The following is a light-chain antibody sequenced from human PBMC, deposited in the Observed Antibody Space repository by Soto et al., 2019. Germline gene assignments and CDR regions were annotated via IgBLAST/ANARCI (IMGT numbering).Light chain of an antibody. V-gene: IGLV2-18*01. CDR2: EAS. Sequence: SVRTEPPTVTGYSGQAVTMFYTGTSTDFVSYNRVSWYQQPPGTAPKLIIYEASNRPSGVPDRFSGSKSGNTASLTISGLQAADEADYYCSLYTSENTYVFGPGTKVTVL. CDR1: STDFVSYNR. CDR3: SLYTSENTYV. J-gene: IGLJ1*01.